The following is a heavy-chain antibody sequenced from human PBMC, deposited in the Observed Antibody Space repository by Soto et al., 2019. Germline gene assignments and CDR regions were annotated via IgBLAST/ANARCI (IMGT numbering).Heavy chain of an antibody. CDR1: GYTFTSYG. Sequence: ASVKVSCKASGYTFTSYGISWVRQAPGQGLEWMGWISAYNGNTNYAQKLQGRVTMTTDTSTGTAYLELRSLRSDETAVYYCATFVRYCSSTSCYGYWFDPWGQGTLVTVSS. CDR2: ISAYNGNT. D-gene: IGHD2-2*01. V-gene: IGHV1-18*01. J-gene: IGHJ5*02. CDR3: ATFVRYCSSTSCYGYWFDP.